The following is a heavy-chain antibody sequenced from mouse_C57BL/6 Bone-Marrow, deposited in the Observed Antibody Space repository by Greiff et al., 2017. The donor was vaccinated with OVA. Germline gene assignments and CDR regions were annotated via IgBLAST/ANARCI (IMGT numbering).Heavy chain of an antibody. V-gene: IGHV1-64*01. CDR2: IHPNSGST. CDR1: GYPFTSYW. CDR3: ARLLRWFAY. Sequence: QVQLKQPGAELVKPGASVTLSCKASGYPFTSYWMHWVKQRPGHGLEWIGMIHPNSGSTNYNEKFKSKATLTVDKSSSTAYMQLSSLTSEDSAVYYCARLLRWFAYWGQGTLVTVSA. D-gene: IGHD1-1*01. J-gene: IGHJ3*01.